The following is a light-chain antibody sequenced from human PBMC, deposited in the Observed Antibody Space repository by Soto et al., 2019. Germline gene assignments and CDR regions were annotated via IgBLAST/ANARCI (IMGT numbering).Light chain of an antibody. J-gene: IGLJ2*01. CDR1: SSDIGGSNY. CDR3: SSYAGSNTVV. CDR2: EVT. Sequence: QSALTQPPSASGSPGQSVTISCTGTSSDIGGSNYVSWYQQFPGKPPKLMIYEVTKRPSGVPDRFSGSKSGNTASLTVSGLQAEDEADYYCSSYAGSNTVVFGGGTKLTVL. V-gene: IGLV2-8*01.